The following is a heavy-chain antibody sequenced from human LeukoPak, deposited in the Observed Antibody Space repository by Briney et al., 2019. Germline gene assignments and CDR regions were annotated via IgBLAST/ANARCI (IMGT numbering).Heavy chain of an antibody. Sequence: SETLSLTCTVSGGSISSSSYYWGWIRQPPGKGLEWIGSIYYSGSTYYNPSVKSRVTISVDPSKNTFSLKLSSVTAADTAVYYCARHGGRRFLEWLLYKGSFDYWGQGTLVTVSS. V-gene: IGHV4-39*01. D-gene: IGHD3-3*01. CDR1: GGSISSSSYY. J-gene: IGHJ4*02. CDR2: IYYSGST. CDR3: ARHGGRRFLEWLLYKGSFDY.